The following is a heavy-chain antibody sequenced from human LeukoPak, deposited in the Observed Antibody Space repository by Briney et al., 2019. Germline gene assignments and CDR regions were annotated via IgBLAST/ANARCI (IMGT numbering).Heavy chain of an antibody. CDR3: ARDRGTLTVTERYYGMDV. J-gene: IGHJ6*02. CDR1: GFTVSSNY. V-gene: IGHV3-66*01. Sequence: GGSLRLSCAASGFTVSSNYMSWVRQAPGKGLEWVSVIYSGGSTYYADSVKGRFTISRDNSKNTLYLQMNSLRAEDTAVYYCARDRGTLTVTERYYGMDVWGQGTTATVSS. D-gene: IGHD4-17*01. CDR2: IYSGGST.